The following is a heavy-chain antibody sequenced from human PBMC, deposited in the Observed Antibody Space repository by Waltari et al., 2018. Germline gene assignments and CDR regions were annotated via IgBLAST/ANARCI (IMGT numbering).Heavy chain of an antibody. J-gene: IGHJ4*02. CDR2: IYWNDDK. V-gene: IGHV2-5*01. CDR1: GFSLSTSGVG. Sequence: QITLKESGPTLVKPTQTLTLTCTFSGFSLSTSGVGVGWIRQPPGKALEWLALIYWNDDKRYSPSLKSRLTITKDTSKNQVVLTMTNMDPVDTATYYCAHSRYCSSTSCLYYFDYWGQGTLVTVSS. D-gene: IGHD2-2*01. CDR3: AHSRYCSSTSCLYYFDY.